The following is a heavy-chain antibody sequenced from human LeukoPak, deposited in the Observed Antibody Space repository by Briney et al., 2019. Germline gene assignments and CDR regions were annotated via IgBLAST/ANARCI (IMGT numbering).Heavy chain of an antibody. CDR3: ARSHIVVVTATPHYGMDV. V-gene: IGHV3-48*03. J-gene: IGHJ6*02. CDR2: ISSSGSTI. D-gene: IGHD2-21*02. CDR1: GFTFSNYE. Sequence: PGGSLRLSCAASGFTFSNYEMNWVRQAPGKGLEWVSFISSSGSTICYADSVKGRFTLSRDNAKNSLYLQMNSLRAEDTAVYYCARSHIVVVTATPHYGMDVWGQGTTVTVSS.